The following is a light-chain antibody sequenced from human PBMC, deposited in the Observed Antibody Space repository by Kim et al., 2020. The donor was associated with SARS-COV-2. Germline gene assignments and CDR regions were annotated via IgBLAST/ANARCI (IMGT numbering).Light chain of an antibody. J-gene: IGKJ5*01. Sequence: PGEGATHSCRASQSVSSYVAWYQQKTGQAPRLLIYDASNRATGIPARFSGSGSGTEYTLTISSLEPEDFAVYYCQQRSNWPPITFGQGTQLEIK. V-gene: IGKV3-11*01. CDR3: QQRSNWPPIT. CDR2: DAS. CDR1: QSVSSY.